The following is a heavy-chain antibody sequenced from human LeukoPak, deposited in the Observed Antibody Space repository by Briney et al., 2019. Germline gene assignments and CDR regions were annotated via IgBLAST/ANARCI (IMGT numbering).Heavy chain of an antibody. CDR3: ARDRLTTVTTFHFDY. Sequence: GRSLRLSCAASGFTFSTYAMHWVRQAPGKGLEWVAVIWSDSTNKYYADSVRGRFTISRDNSKNTLYLQMGSLRAEDTAMYYCARDRLTTVTTFHFDYWGQGTLVTVSS. CDR1: GFTFSTYA. J-gene: IGHJ4*02. V-gene: IGHV3-33*01. CDR2: IWSDSTNK. D-gene: IGHD4-17*01.